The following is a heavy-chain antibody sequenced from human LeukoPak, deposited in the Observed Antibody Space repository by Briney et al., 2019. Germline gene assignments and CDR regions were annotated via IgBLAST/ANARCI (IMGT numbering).Heavy chain of an antibody. V-gene: IGHV4-39*07. J-gene: IGHJ6*03. D-gene: IGHD3-22*01. CDR3: ASGLNSGSGYYYYYYYYMDV. Sequence: TSSETLSLTCTVSGGSISSSSYYWGWIRQPPGKGLEWIGSIYYSGSTYYNPSLKSRVTISVDTSKNQFSLKLSSVTAADTAVYYCASGLNSGSGYYYYYYYYMDVWGKGTTVTVSS. CDR2: IYYSGST. CDR1: GGSISSSSYY.